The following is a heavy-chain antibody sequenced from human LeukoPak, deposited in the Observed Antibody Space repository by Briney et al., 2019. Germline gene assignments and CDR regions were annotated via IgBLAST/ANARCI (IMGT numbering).Heavy chain of an antibody. J-gene: IGHJ6*03. CDR2: IYYSGST. V-gene: IGHV4-59*11. CDR3: ARVANYYYYYMDV. CDR1: GGSISSHY. Sequence: SETLSLTCTVSGGSISSHYWSWIRQPPGKGLEWIGYIYYSGSTNYNPPLKSRITISVDTSKNQFSLKLSSVTAADTAVYYCARVANYYYYYMDVWGKGTTVTVSS.